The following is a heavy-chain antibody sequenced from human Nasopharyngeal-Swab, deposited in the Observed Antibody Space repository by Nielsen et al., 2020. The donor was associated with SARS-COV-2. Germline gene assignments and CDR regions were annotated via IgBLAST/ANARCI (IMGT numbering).Heavy chain of an antibody. CDR2: TYYRSMWNN. CDR1: GDSVSSNTAA. Sequence: SQTLSLTCAISGDSVSSNTAAWNWIRQSPSRGLEWLGRTYYRSMWNNDYAVSVRGRITINPDPSKNQFSLQLNSVTPEDTAVYYCARGFRRGSYYDNIGADSWGQGTLVTVSS. CDR3: ARGFRRGSYYDNIGADS. J-gene: IGHJ4*02. D-gene: IGHD3-22*01. V-gene: IGHV6-1*01.